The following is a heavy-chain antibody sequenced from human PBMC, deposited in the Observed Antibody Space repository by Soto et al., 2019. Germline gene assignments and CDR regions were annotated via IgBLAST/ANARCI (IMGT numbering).Heavy chain of an antibody. CDR2: ISGSGGST. D-gene: IGHD2-21*02. Sequence: GGSLRLSCAASGFTFSSYAMSWVRQAPGKGLEWVSAISGSGGSTYYADSVKGRFTISRDNSKNTLYLQMNSLSAEDTDVYYCAKEAYCGGDCYFRPDYWGQGTLVTVSS. J-gene: IGHJ4*02. CDR3: AKEAYCGGDCYFRPDY. V-gene: IGHV3-23*01. CDR1: GFTFSSYA.